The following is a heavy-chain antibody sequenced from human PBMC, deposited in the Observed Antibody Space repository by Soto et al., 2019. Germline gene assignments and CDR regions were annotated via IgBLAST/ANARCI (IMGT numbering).Heavy chain of an antibody. V-gene: IGHV4-39*07. CDR2: INHSGST. CDR1: GGSISSSSYY. Sequence: PSETLSLTCTVSGGSISSSSYYWGWIRQPPGKGLEWIGSINHSGSTNYNPSLKSRVTISVDTSKNQFSLKLSSVTAADTAVYYCARGPLAATSVGCNFDYWGQGTLVTVSS. D-gene: IGHD2-15*01. J-gene: IGHJ4*02. CDR3: ARGPLAATSVGCNFDY.